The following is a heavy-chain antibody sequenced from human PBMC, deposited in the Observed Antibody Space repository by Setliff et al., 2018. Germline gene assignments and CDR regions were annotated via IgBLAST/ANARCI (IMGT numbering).Heavy chain of an antibody. CDR2: MNPNSGNT. CDR3: ARVKVIVGATPRTYYMDV. J-gene: IGHJ6*03. Sequence: ASVKVSCKASGYTFTSYDINWVRQATGQGLEWMGWMNPNSGNTGYAQKFQGRVTITRNTSISTAYMELSSLRSEDTAVYYSARVKVIVGATPRTYYMDVWGKGTTVTVSS. D-gene: IGHD1-26*01. CDR1: GYTFTSYD. V-gene: IGHV1-8*03.